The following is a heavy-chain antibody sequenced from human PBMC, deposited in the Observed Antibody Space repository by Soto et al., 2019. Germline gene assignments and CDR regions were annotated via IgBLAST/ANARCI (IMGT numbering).Heavy chain of an antibody. Sequence: GGSLRLSCVVSGFSFSSCWIHWVRQAPWKGLEWVSRISSDGMNTNYADFVKGRFTIPRDNAKNTLFLQMNNLRAEDTAVYYCASLYSSAWASDYCGQGTLVTVSS. D-gene: IGHD6-19*01. V-gene: IGHV3-74*01. CDR2: ISSDGMNT. CDR1: GFSFSSCW. CDR3: ASLYSSAWASDY. J-gene: IGHJ4*02.